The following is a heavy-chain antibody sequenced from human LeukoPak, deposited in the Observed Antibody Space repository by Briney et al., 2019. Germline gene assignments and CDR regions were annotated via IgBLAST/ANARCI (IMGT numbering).Heavy chain of an antibody. V-gene: IGHV3-15*01. J-gene: IGHJ4*02. CDR1: GFTFSNAW. D-gene: IGHD4-11*01. CDR3: TTDPAWNDYSDYLNFDY. CDR2: IKSKTDGGTT. Sequence: GGSLRLSCAASGFTFSNAWMSWVRQAPGKGLEWVGRIKSKTDGGTTDYAAPVKGRFTISRDDSKNTLYLQMNSLKTEDTAVYYCTTDPAWNDYSDYLNFDYWGQGTLVTVSS.